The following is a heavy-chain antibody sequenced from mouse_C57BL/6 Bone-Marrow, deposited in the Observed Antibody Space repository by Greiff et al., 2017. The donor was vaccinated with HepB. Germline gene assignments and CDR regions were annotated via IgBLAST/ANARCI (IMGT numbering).Heavy chain of an antibody. CDR3: ARRLGLAWFAY. V-gene: IGHV5-6*01. D-gene: IGHD4-1*01. CDR1: GFTFSSYG. CDR2: ISSGGSYT. J-gene: IGHJ3*01. Sequence: VQLKESGGDLVKPGGSLKLSCAASGFTFSSYGMSWVRQTPDKRLEWVATISSGGSYTYYPDSVKGRFTISRDNAKNTLYLQMSSLKSEDTAMYYCARRLGLAWFAYWGQGTLVTVSA.